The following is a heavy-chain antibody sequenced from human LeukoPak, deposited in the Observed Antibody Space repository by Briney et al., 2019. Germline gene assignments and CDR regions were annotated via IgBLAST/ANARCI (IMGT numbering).Heavy chain of an antibody. J-gene: IGHJ4*02. V-gene: IGHV3-30*18. CDR2: ISYDGSNK. Sequence: PGGSLRLSCAASGFTFSSYGMHWVRQAPGKGLEWVAVISYDGSNKYYADSVKGRFTISRDNSKNTLYLQMNSLRAEDTAVYYCAKLRVGTTSGDFSYWGQGTLVTVSS. CDR3: AKLRVGTTSGDFSY. CDR1: GFTFSSYG. D-gene: IGHD1-1*01.